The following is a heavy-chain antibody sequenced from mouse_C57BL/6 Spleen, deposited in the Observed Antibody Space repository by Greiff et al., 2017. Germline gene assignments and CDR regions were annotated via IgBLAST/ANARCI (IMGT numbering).Heavy chain of an antibody. Sequence: EVKLMESGEGLVKPGGSLKLSCAASGFTFSSYAMSWVRQTSEKRLEWVAYISSGGDYIYYADTVKGRFTISRDNARNTLYLQMSSLKSEDTAMYYCTRGIFDYWGQGTTLTVSS. CDR3: TRGIFDY. V-gene: IGHV5-9-1*02. CDR2: ISSGGDYI. CDR1: GFTFSSYA. J-gene: IGHJ2*01.